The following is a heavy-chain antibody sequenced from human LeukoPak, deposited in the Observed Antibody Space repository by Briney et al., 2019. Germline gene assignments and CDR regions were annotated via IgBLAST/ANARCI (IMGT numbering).Heavy chain of an antibody. J-gene: IGHJ6*02. CDR1: GLTFVASA. Sequence: PGGSLNHSCEASGLTFVASAVHWVRQASGKGLEWIGRIRSKTNNYATVYAASVKGRFSISRDDSKNTTFLHMNSLKIEDTAVYFCARENDFWSGYYIKYYSGLDVWGQGTTVSVSS. CDR2: IRSKTNNYAT. D-gene: IGHD3-3*01. CDR3: ARENDFWSGYYIKYYSGLDV. V-gene: IGHV3-73*01.